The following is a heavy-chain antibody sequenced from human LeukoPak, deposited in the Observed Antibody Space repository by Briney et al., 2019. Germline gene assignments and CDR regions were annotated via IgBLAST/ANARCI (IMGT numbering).Heavy chain of an antibody. V-gene: IGHV4-30-4*08. Sequence: SQTLSLTCTVSGGSISSGGYYWTWIRQPPGKGLEWIGYIYYSGSTYYNPSLKSRVSISVDTSKNHFSLKLNSVTAADTAVYYCARVTGDSSGYYYFDYWGQGTLVTVSS. CDR1: GGSISSGGYY. D-gene: IGHD3-22*01. CDR2: IYYSGST. J-gene: IGHJ4*02. CDR3: ARVTGDSSGYYYFDY.